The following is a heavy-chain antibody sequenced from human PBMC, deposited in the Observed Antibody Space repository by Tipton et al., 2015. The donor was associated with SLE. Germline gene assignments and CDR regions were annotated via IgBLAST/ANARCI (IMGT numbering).Heavy chain of an antibody. CDR2: VYTSGIT. D-gene: IGHD1-26*01. V-gene: IGHV4-61*09. CDR3: ARDLGSYYGSDY. CDR1: GGSISSGSYY. J-gene: IGHJ4*02. Sequence: TLSLTCNVSGGSISSGSYYWSWIRQPAGKGLEWIGHVYTSGITNFNPSLKSRVTMSLDTSKNQFSLKLSSVTAADTAVYYCARDLGSYYGSDYWGQGSLLTVSS.